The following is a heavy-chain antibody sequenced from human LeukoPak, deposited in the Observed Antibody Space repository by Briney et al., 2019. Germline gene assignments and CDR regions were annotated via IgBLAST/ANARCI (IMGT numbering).Heavy chain of an antibody. CDR3: ARGYSSSWYQTGGNWFDP. CDR1: GYNFGGYY. Sequence: ASVKVSCKASGYNFGGYYINWVRQATGQGLEWMGWMNPNSGNTGYAQKFQGRVTMTRNTSISTAYMELSSLRSEDTAVYYCARGYSSSWYQTGGNWFDPWGQGTLVTVSS. CDR2: MNPNSGNT. D-gene: IGHD6-13*01. V-gene: IGHV1-8*02. J-gene: IGHJ5*02.